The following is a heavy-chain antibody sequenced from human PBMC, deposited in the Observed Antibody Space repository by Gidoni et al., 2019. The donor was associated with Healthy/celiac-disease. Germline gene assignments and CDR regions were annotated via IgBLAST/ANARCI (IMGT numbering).Heavy chain of an antibody. CDR2: IYYSGST. D-gene: IGHD1-26*01. CDR1: GGSISRGGYY. Sequence: QVQLQESGPGLVKPSQTLSLTCTVSGGSISRGGYYWSWIRQHPGKGLEWIGYIYYSGSTYYNPSLKSRVTISVDTSKNQFSLKLSSVTAADTAVYYCARAWKWELLGYFDYWGQGTLVTVSS. V-gene: IGHV4-31*03. CDR3: ARAWKWELLGYFDY. J-gene: IGHJ4*02.